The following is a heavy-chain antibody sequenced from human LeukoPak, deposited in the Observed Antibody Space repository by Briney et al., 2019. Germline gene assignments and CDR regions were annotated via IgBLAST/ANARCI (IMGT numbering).Heavy chain of an antibody. D-gene: IGHD4-23*01. CDR3: ARQFGGNSWLDS. J-gene: IGHJ4*02. CDR1: GGSISSGNYY. V-gene: IGHV4-61*09. Sequence: KPSETLSLTCTVSGGSISSGNYYWSWIRQPAEKGLEWIGQIYTSGSTRYNPSLKSRVTISADTSKKQFYLNLTSVTAADTAVYYCARQFGGNSWLDSWGQGTLVTVSS. CDR2: IYTSGST.